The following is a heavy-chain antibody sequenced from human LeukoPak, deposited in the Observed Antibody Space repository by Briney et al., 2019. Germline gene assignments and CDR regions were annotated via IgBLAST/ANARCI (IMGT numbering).Heavy chain of an antibody. D-gene: IGHD1-26*01. CDR2: VYYSGTT. Sequence: SETLSLTCTVSGGSMSNYYWNWIRQPPGKGLEWIGYVYYSGTTNYNPSLKSRVSMSVDTSKNQFSLKLSSVTAADTAVYYCAKDRLYSGSNPDSFDYWGQGTLVTVSS. J-gene: IGHJ4*02. V-gene: IGHV4-59*01. CDR1: GGSMSNYY. CDR3: AKDRLYSGSNPDSFDY.